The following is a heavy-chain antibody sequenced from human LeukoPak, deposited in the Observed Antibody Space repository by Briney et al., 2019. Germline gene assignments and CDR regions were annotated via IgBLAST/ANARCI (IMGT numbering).Heavy chain of an antibody. J-gene: IGHJ4*02. D-gene: IGHD2/OR15-2a*01. V-gene: IGHV4-59*02. CDR2: LSYTGKT. Sequence: PSETLSLTCVVSGASVSSSHWNWIRHLPGKGLEWIGCLSYTGKTDYNPSLTSRVTISLDTSKNQVSLKLRFVTAADTAVYYCSEGYFEPFAHWGQGILVTVSS. CDR3: SEGYFEPFAH. CDR1: GASVSSSH.